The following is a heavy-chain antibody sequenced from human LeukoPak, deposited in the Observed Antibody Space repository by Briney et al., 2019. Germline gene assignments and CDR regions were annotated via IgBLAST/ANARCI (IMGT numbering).Heavy chain of an antibody. V-gene: IGHV3-48*04. CDR3: ARAGAYRFDY. CDR2: ISSSGTTR. CDR1: GFSISGYT. Sequence: QPGGSLRLSCAASGFSISGYTMNWVRQAPGKGLEWVSFISSSGTTRYYADSVKGRFTISRDNAKNTLSLQMNSLRAEDTAVYYCARAGAYRFDYWGQGTLVTVSS. J-gene: IGHJ4*02. D-gene: IGHD3-16*01.